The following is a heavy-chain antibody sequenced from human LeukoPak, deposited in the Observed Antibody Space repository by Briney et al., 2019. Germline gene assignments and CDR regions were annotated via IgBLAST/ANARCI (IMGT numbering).Heavy chain of an antibody. Sequence: SETLSLTCTVSGGSISSSSYYWGWIRQPPGKGLEWIGSIYYSGSTYYNPSLKSRVTISVDTSKNQFSLKLSSVTAADTAVYYCARGQDRITIFGVVISSYFDYWGQGTLVTVSS. D-gene: IGHD3-3*01. J-gene: IGHJ4*03. CDR1: GGSISSSSYY. CDR2: IYYSGST. V-gene: IGHV4-39*07. CDR3: ARGQDRITIFGVVISSYFDY.